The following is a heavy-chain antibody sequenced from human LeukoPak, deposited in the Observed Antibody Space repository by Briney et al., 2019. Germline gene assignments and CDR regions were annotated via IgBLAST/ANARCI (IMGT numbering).Heavy chain of an antibody. CDR3: AKEGQSTEQDDAFDI. CDR1: GFTFSSYG. J-gene: IGHJ3*02. D-gene: IGHD1/OR15-1a*01. CDR2: IWYDGSNK. Sequence: GGSLRLSCAASGFTFSSYGMHWVRQAPGKGLEGGAVIWYDGSNKYYADSVKGRFTVSRDNSKNTLYLQMNSLRAEDTAVYYCAKEGQSTEQDDAFDIWGQGTMVTVSS. V-gene: IGHV3-33*06.